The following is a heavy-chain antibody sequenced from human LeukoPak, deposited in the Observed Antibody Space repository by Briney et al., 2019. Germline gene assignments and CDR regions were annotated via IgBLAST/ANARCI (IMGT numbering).Heavy chain of an antibody. V-gene: IGHV3-23*01. CDR3: AKGMTTVTSSDFDY. D-gene: IGHD4-17*01. J-gene: IGHJ4*02. CDR2: ISGGGGST. Sequence: PGGSLRLSRAASGVTFSSYAMSWVRQAPGKGLEWVSEISGGGGSTYYADSVKGRFTISRDNSKNTLYLQMNSLRAEDTAVYYCAKGMTTVTSSDFDYWGQGTLVTVSS. CDR1: GVTFSSYA.